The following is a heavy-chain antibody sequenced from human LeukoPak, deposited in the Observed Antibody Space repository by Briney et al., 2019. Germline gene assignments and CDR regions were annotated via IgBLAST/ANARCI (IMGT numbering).Heavy chain of an antibody. J-gene: IGHJ4*02. V-gene: IGHV4-59*08. CDR2: VYYSGST. CDR3: ARHSRPYSSGWYVWDY. Sequence: SETLSLTCTVSGGSISSYYWSWIRQPPGRGLEWIGYVYYSGSTNYNPSLKSRVTISVDTSKNQFSLKLSSVTAADTAVYYCARHSRPYSSGWYVWDYWGQGTLVTVSS. CDR1: GGSISSYY. D-gene: IGHD6-19*01.